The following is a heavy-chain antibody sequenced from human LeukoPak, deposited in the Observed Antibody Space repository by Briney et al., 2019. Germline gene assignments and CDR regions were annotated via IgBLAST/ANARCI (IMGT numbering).Heavy chain of an antibody. J-gene: IGHJ4*02. CDR3: ASGLWSGYPYYFDY. CDR2: INHSGST. D-gene: IGHD3-3*01. CDR1: GGSFSAYY. Sequence: KPSETLSLXCAVYGGSFSAYYWSWIRQPPGKGPEWIGEINHSGSTNYNPSLKSRVTISVDTSKNQFSLKLSSVTAADTAVYYCASGLWSGYPYYFDYWGQGTLVTVSS. V-gene: IGHV4-34*01.